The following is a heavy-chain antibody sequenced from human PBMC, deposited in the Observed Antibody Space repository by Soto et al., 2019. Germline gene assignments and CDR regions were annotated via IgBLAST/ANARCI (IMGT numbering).Heavy chain of an antibody. J-gene: IGHJ4*02. CDR3: ARLGYYDYIWGSYRKDQYFDY. V-gene: IGHV4-39*01. Sequence: PSETLSLTCTVSGGSISSSSYYWGWIRQPPGKGLEWIGSIYYSGSTYYNPSLKSRVTISVDTSKNQFSLKLSSVTAADTAVYYCARLGYYDYIWGSYRKDQYFDYWGQGTLVTVSS. CDR1: GGSISSSSYY. CDR2: IYYSGST. D-gene: IGHD3-16*02.